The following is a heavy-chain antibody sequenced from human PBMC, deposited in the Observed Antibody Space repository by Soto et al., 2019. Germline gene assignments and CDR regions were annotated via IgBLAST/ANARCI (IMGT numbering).Heavy chain of an antibody. CDR3: AKPRIYYYYYGMDV. CDR2: ISGSGGST. Sequence: GGSLRLSCAASGYPFSSYAMSWVRQAPGKGLEWVSAISGSGGSTYYADSVKGRFTISRDNSKNTLYLQMNSLRAEDTAVYYCAKPRIYYYYYGMDVWGQGTTVTVSS. CDR1: GYPFSSYA. V-gene: IGHV3-23*01. J-gene: IGHJ6*02.